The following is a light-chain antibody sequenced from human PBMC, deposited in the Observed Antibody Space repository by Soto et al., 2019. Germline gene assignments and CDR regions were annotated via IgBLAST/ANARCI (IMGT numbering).Light chain of an antibody. V-gene: IGKV3-20*01. CDR2: GAS. CDR3: QQYDNSPFT. Sequence: EIVLTQSPGTLSLSPGESATLSCRASQSVSSRSLAWYQQKPGQAPRLLIYGASSRATGIPDRFSGSGSGTDFTLAISRLEPEDFAVYYCQQYDNSPFTFGTGTKVDIK. CDR1: QSVSSRS. J-gene: IGKJ3*01.